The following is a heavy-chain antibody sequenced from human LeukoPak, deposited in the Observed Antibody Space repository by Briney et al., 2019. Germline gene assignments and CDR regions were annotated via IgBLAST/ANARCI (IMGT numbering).Heavy chain of an antibody. V-gene: IGHV4-59*08. CDR2: IYYSGST. D-gene: IGHD3-9*01. Sequence: PSETLSLTRTVSGGSISSYYWSWIRQPPGKGLEWIGYIYYSGSTNYNPSLKSRVTISVDTSKNQFSLKLSSVTAADTAVYYWARYLDILTGYHFDYWGQGTLVTVSS. J-gene: IGHJ4*02. CDR3: ARYLDILTGYHFDY. CDR1: GGSISSYY.